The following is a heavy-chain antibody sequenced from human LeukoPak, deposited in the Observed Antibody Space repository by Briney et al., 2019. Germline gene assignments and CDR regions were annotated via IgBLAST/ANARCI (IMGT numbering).Heavy chain of an antibody. CDR1: GYTFTGYY. CDR2: INPNSGGT. CDR3: ARLRDGYNAFDY. D-gene: IGHD5-24*01. V-gene: IGHV1-2*02. J-gene: IGHJ4*02. Sequence: ASVKISCKASGYTFTGYYMHWVRQAPGQGLEWMGWINPNSGGTNYAQKFQGRVTMTRDTSISTAYMELSRLRSDDTAVYYCARLRDGYNAFDYWGQGTLVTVSS.